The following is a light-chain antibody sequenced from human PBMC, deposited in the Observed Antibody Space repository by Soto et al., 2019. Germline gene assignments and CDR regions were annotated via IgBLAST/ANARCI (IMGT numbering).Light chain of an antibody. Sequence: EVVMTQSPATLSVSPGERVTLSCRSSQSVADNLAWFQQKPGQGPRILIYGASTRATGIPDRFSGSGSETDFTLTVSSLRSEDSAVYYCQQYNYWPITFGQGTRLEIK. CDR3: QQYNYWPIT. CDR1: QSVADN. CDR2: GAS. J-gene: IGKJ5*01. V-gene: IGKV3-15*01.